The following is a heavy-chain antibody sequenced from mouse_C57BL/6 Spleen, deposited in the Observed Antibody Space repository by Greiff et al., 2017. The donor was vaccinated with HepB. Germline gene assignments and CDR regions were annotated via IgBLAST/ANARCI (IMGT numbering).Heavy chain of an antibody. CDR3: DPMVTTIPFAY. CDR1: GFNIKDDY. V-gene: IGHV14-4*01. D-gene: IGHD2-2*01. J-gene: IGHJ3*01. CDR2: IDPENGDT. Sequence: VQLQQSGAELVRPGASVKLSCTASGFNIKDDYMHWVKQRPEQGLEWIGWIDPENGDTEYASKFQGKATITADTSSNTDYLQLSSLTSEDTAVYYCDPMVTTIPFAYGGQGTLVTVSA.